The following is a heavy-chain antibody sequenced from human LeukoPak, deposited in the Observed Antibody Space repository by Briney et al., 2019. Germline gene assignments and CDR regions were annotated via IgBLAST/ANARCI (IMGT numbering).Heavy chain of an antibody. CDR3: ARGPLTGRWPDMGFDY. V-gene: IGHV3-30-3*01. J-gene: IGHJ4*02. CDR2: ISYDGSNK. CDR1: GFTFSSYA. D-gene: IGHD5-24*01. Sequence: GGSLRLSCAASGFTFSSYAMHWVRQAPGKGLEWVAVISYDGSNKYYADSIKGRFTISRDNSKNTLYLQMNSLRAEDTAVYYCARGPLTGRWPDMGFDYWGQGTLVTVSS.